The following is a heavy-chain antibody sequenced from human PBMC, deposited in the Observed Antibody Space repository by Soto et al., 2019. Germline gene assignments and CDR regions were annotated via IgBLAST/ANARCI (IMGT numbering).Heavy chain of an antibody. CDR2: MNPNSGNT. CDR1: GYTFTSYY. V-gene: IGHV1-8*02. J-gene: IGHJ5*02. Sequence: QVQLVQSGAEVKKPGASVKVSCKASGYTFTSYYMHWVRQAPGQGLEWMGWMNPNSGNTGYAQKFQGRVTMTRNTSISTAYMELSSLRSEDTAVYYCARGVVAVAGMYNWFDPWGQGTLVTVSS. D-gene: IGHD6-19*01. CDR3: ARGVVAVAGMYNWFDP.